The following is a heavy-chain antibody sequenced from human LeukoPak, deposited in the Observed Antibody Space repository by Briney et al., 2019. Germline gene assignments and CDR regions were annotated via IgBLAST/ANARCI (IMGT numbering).Heavy chain of an antibody. Sequence: GESLKISCEVSGHRFTNHWIGWVRQMPGKGLEWMGIINLGDSDTKYSPSFQGQVTSSLDKSISTAYLQWRSLKASDTAMYYCARRPYSGSPNWFDPWGQGTLVTVSS. CDR3: ARRPYSGSPNWFDP. J-gene: IGHJ5*02. CDR2: INLGDSDT. V-gene: IGHV5-51*01. CDR1: GHRFTNHW. D-gene: IGHD1-26*01.